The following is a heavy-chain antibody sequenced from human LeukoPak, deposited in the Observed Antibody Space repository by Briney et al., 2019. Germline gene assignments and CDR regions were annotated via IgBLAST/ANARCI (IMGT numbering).Heavy chain of an antibody. CDR1: GYSFTSYW. V-gene: IGHV5-51*01. J-gene: IGHJ6*02. CDR2: VYPGDSDT. D-gene: IGHD5-24*01. Sequence: KYGEFLKISCKGSGYSFTSYWIGWVRQMPGKGLEWMGIVYPGDSDTRYSPSFQGQVTISADKSISTAYLQWSSLKASDTAMYYCARHVREMATIGQYGMDVWGQGTTVTVSS. CDR3: ARHVREMATIGQYGMDV.